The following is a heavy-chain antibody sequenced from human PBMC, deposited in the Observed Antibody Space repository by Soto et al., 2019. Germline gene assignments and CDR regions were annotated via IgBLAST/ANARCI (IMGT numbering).Heavy chain of an antibody. CDR3: SRAVAVPSDFDY. V-gene: IGHV1-3*05. CDR1: GYTFTSYA. D-gene: IGHD6-19*01. J-gene: IGHJ4*02. CDR2: INAGNGNT. Sequence: QVQLVQSGAEEKKPGASVKVSCKASGYTFTSYAMHWVRQAPGQRLEWMGWINAGNGNTKYSQKFQGRVTITRDTSGSTAYMELSSLRSEDTAVYYCSRAVAVPSDFDYWGQGTLVTVSS.